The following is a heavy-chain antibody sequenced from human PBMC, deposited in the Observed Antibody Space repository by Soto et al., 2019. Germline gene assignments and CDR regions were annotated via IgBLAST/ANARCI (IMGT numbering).Heavy chain of an antibody. J-gene: IGHJ4*02. D-gene: IGHD4-17*01. Sequence: EVQLVESGGGLVKPGGSLRLSCAASGFTFSSYSMNWVRQAPGKGLEWVSSISSSSSYIYYADSVKGRFTISRDNAKNSLYLQMNSLRAEDTAVYYCARDARGGIRIGYYFDYWGQGTLVNVSS. CDR3: ARDARGGIRIGYYFDY. CDR1: GFTFSSYS. V-gene: IGHV3-21*01. CDR2: ISSSSSYI.